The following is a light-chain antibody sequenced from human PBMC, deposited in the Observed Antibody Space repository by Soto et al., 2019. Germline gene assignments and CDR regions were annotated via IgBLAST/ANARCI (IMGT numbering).Light chain of an antibody. CDR2: AAS. V-gene: IGKV1-9*01. CDR1: QAISSY. CDR3: HPRTTVPST. Sequence: GESVSLACRGSQAISSYLARYQQKPGRAPKLLIYAASTLQSGVPSRFSGSGPGTEVTRPRSSQHPEAAATNYGHPRTTVPSTIGQGTRLEIK. J-gene: IGKJ5*01.